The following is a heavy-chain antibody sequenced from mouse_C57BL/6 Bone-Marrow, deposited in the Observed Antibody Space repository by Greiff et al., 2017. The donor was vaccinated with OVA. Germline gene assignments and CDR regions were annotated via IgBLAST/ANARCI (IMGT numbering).Heavy chain of an antibody. CDR3: ARSGIYYYGSSLYYYAMDY. V-gene: IGHV1-64*01. CDR2: IHPNSGST. D-gene: IGHD1-1*01. Sequence: QVQLQQSGAELVKPGASVKLSCKASGYTFTSYWMHWVKQRPGQGLEWIGMIHPNSGSTNYNEKFKSKATLTVDKSSSTAYMQLSSLTSEDSAVYYCARSGIYYYGSSLYYYAMDYWGQGTSVTVSS. J-gene: IGHJ4*01. CDR1: GYTFTSYW.